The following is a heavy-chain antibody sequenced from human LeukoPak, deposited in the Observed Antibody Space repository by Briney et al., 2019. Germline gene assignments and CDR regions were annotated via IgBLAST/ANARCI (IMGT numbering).Heavy chain of an antibody. V-gene: IGHV3-21*01. Sequence: PGGSLRLSCAASGFTFSSYSMNWVRQAPGKGLEWVSSISSSSSYIYYADSVKGRFTISRDNAKNSLYLQMNSLRAEDTAVYYCARVPPYYYYYGMDVWRQGTTVTVSS. J-gene: IGHJ6*02. CDR2: ISSSSSYI. CDR1: GFTFSSYS. CDR3: ARVPPYYYYYGMDV.